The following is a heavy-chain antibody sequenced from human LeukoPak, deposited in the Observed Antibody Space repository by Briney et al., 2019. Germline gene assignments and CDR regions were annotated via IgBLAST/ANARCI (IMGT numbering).Heavy chain of an antibody. Sequence: SETLSLTCTVSGGSISSYYWSWIRQPPGKGLEWIGYIYYSGSTNYNPSLKSRVTISVDTSKNQFSLKLSSVTAADTAVYYCARDQRYFDWLYNWFDPWGQGTLVTVPS. CDR2: IYYSGST. D-gene: IGHD3-9*01. CDR1: GGSISSYY. V-gene: IGHV4-59*01. CDR3: ARDQRYFDWLYNWFDP. J-gene: IGHJ5*02.